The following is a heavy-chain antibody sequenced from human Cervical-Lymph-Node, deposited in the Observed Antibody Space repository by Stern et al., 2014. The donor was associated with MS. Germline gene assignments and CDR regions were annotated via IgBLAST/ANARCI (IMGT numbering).Heavy chain of an antibody. CDR1: GYSFTAYY. CDR2: IDPNSGGT. Sequence: VQLGESGAEVKKPGASVKVSCKASGYSFTAYYMHWVRQAPGQGLEWMGWIDPNSGGTKSAQNFQGRVTMTRDTSISTLYMELSGLTSDDTAVFYCARERHSMDVWGQGTTVTVSS. J-gene: IGHJ6*02. V-gene: IGHV1-2*02. CDR3: ARERHSMDV.